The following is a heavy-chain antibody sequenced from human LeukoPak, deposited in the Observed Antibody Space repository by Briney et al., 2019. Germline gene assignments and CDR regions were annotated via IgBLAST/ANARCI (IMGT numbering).Heavy chain of an antibody. D-gene: IGHD2-2*01. J-gene: IGHJ4*02. CDR1: GGTISSSY. Sequence: PAETLSLTCTASGGTISSSYMSWIRQPPGKGLEWIGYIYYSGSTNYNPSLKSRVTISVDTSKNQFSLKLSSVTAADTAVYYCARWTLYCSSTSCYRDYRRQRSLVTVSS. CDR2: IYYSGST. V-gene: IGHV4-59*01. CDR3: ARWTLYCSSTSCYRDY.